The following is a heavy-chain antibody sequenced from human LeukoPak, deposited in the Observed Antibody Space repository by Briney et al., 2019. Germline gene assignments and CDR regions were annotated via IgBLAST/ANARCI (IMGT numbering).Heavy chain of an antibody. CDR1: GFTFSNYA. D-gene: IGHD1-14*01. CDR3: SKEKPRNFDY. Sequence: PGGSLRLSCAASGFTFSNYAMSWARQAPGKGLEWVSGISGSGDSTYYGDSVQGRFTISRDNSKNTLYLQMNTLRDEDTAVYYCSKEKPRNFDYWGQGTLVTVSS. J-gene: IGHJ4*02. CDR2: ISGSGDST. V-gene: IGHV3-23*01.